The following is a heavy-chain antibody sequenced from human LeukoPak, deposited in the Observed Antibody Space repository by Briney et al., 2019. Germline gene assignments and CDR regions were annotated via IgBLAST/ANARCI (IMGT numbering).Heavy chain of an antibody. J-gene: IGHJ6*02. CDR1: GYTFTSYY. CDR3: ARANDFWSGLRYYGMDV. CDR2: INPSGGST. V-gene: IGHV1-46*01. Sequence: ASVKVSCKASGYTFTSYYMHWVRQAPGQGLEWMGIINPSGGSTSYAQKFQGRVTMTRDTSTSTVYMELSSLRSEDTAVYYRARANDFWSGLRYYGMDVWGQGTTVTVSS. D-gene: IGHD3-3*01.